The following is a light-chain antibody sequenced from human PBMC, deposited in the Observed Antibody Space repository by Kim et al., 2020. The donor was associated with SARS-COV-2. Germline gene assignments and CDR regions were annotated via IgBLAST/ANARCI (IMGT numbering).Light chain of an antibody. CDR1: SSHIGAGYD. CDR2: GNS. V-gene: IGLV1-40*01. Sequence: QSVLTQPPSVSVAPGQRVTISCTGSSSHIGAGYDVHWYQQLPGTAPKLLIYGNSNRPSGVPDRFSGPKSGTSASLAITGLQAEDGADYYCQSYDSSLSGYVFGGGTQLTVL. CDR3: QSYDSSLSGYV. J-gene: IGLJ2*01.